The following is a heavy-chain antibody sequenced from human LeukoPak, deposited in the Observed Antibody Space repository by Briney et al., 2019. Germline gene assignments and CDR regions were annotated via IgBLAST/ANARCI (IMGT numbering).Heavy chain of an antibody. CDR3: ARDAGLDAFDI. CDR1: GGSISSYY. J-gene: IGHJ3*02. CDR2: IYYSGSA. Sequence: SEALSLTCTVSGGSISSYYWSWIRQPPGKGLEWIGYIYYSGSANYNPSLKSRVTISVDTSKNQFSLKLSSVTAADTAVYYCARDAGLDAFDIWAKGQWSPSLQ. V-gene: IGHV4-59*01. D-gene: IGHD1-14*01.